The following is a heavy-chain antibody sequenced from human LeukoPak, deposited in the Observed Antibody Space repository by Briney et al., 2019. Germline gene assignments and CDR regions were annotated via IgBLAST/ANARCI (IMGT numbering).Heavy chain of an antibody. J-gene: IGHJ4*02. D-gene: IGHD6-13*01. Sequence: ASVKVSCKASGYTFTSYGISWVRQAPGQGLEWMGWMNPNSGNTGYAQKFQGRVTITRNTSISTAYMELSSLRSEDTAVYYCARGLRGSSWYDYWGQGTLVTVSS. CDR2: MNPNSGNT. V-gene: IGHV1-8*03. CDR3: ARGLRGSSWYDY. CDR1: GYTFTSYG.